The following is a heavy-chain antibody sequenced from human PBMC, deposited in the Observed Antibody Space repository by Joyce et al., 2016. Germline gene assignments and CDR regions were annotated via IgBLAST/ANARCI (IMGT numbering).Heavy chain of an antibody. V-gene: IGHV1-69*01. CDR2: FIAMLNSA. D-gene: IGHD6-19*01. CDR1: GITFNTYA. Sequence: QVHLVQSGPEVKKPGSSVKVSCKASGITFNTYANTWVRQAPGHGLEWLGGFIAMLNSAQYTQKFQGRVTNTADESTSTAYMELSTLTSDYTAVYYCARHTLGGWDSYFDYWGQGTLVTVSS. CDR3: ARHTLGGWDSYFDY. J-gene: IGHJ4*02.